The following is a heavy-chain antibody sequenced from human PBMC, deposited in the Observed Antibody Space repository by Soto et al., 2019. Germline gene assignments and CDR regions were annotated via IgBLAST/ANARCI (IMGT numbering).Heavy chain of an antibody. CDR3: ARILVVRGSYYDSSGYYGDDAFDI. J-gene: IGHJ3*02. Sequence: ASGPTLVNPTQTLTLTCTFSGFSLSTSGMCVSWIRQPPGKALEWLALIDWDDDKYYSTSLKTRLTISKDTSKNQVVLTMTYIDPVDTATYYCARILVVRGSYYDSSGYYGDDAFDIWGQGTMVTVSS. CDR1: GFSLSTSGMC. V-gene: IGHV2-70*01. CDR2: IDWDDDK. D-gene: IGHD3-22*01.